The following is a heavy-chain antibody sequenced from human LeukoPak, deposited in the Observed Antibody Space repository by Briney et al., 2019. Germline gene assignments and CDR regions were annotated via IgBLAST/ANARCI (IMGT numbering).Heavy chain of an antibody. CDR2: ISGSGTI. CDR3: AREEDYTSSSFDY. V-gene: IGHV3-69-1*01. J-gene: IGHJ4*02. D-gene: IGHD6-13*01. Sequence: GGSLKLSCAASGFTFSDYSMNWVRQAPGKGREWISYISGSGTIYYADSVKGRFTISRDNAKNSLYLQMNSLRAEDTAVYYCAREEDYTSSSFDYWGQGTLVTVSS. CDR1: GFTFSDYS.